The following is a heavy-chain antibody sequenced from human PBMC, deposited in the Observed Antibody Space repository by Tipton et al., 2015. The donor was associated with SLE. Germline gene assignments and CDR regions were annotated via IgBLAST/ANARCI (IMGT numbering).Heavy chain of an antibody. CDR2: IDSGNTI. Sequence: GSLRLSCAASGFTFRSYEMNWVRQAPGKGLEWVSYIDSGNTIYYADSVKGRFTISRDNAKNSLSLQMNSLRVEDTAIYYCARIGKVPYYYNGMDVWGQGTTVTVSS. CDR3: ARIGKVPYYYNGMDV. D-gene: IGHD3-22*01. J-gene: IGHJ6*02. CDR1: GFTFRSYE. V-gene: IGHV3-48*03.